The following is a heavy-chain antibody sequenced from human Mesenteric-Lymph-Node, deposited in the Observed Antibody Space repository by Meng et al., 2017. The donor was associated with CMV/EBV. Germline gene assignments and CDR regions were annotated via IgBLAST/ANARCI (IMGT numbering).Heavy chain of an antibody. V-gene: IGHV1-2*02. CDR2: INPNSGGT. D-gene: IGHD2/OR15-2a*01. CDR3: ARVSFDY. Sequence: ASVKVSCKTSGYTFTGYYIHWVRQAPGQGLEGMGWINPNSGGTDYAQKFQGRVTMTRDTSISTAYMELSRLGSDDTAMYYCARVSFDYWGQGTLVTVSS. CDR1: GYTFTGYY. J-gene: IGHJ4*02.